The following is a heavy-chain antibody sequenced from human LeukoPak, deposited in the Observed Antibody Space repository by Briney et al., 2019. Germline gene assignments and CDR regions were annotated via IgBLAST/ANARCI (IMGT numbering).Heavy chain of an antibody. V-gene: IGHV3-23*01. J-gene: IGHJ4*02. CDR1: GFTFSTYA. Sequence: PGGSLRLSCTASGFTFSTYAMNWVRQAPGKGLEWVSVVTGNSGIIDYADSVRGRFTISRDNARNTLYLQMTTLRAEDTAIYFCAKDRTPDGFYSIDYWGQGVLVTVSS. D-gene: IGHD2-15*01. CDR3: AKDRTPDGFYSIDY. CDR2: VTGNSGII.